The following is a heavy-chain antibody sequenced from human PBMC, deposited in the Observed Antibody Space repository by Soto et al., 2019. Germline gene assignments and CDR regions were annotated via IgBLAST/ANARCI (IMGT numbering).Heavy chain of an antibody. CDR1: WGSFSRNL. V-gene: IGHV4-4*02. D-gene: IGHD2-15*01. CDR3: ARAGRGYCSGFSCDSGLYGMDV. J-gene: IGHJ6*02. Sequence: SETLSPTCGVLWGSFSRNLVSWVRQPPGKGLEWFGEISHGGNTNYNPSLQSRVTISVDKSKNQFSLKLSSVTAADTAVYYRARAGRGYCSGFSCDSGLYGMDVWGQGTTVTVSS. CDR2: ISHGGNT.